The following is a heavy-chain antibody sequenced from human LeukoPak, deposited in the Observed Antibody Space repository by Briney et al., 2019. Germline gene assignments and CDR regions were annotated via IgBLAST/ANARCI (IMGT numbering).Heavy chain of an antibody. CDR3: ARDTSWIQLWLDY. Sequence: ASVKVSCKASGYTFTSYAMHWVRQAPGQRLEWMGWINAGNGNTKYSQKFRGRVTITRDTSASTAYMELSSLRSEDTAVYYCARDTSWIQLWLDYWGQGTLVTVSS. CDR2: INAGNGNT. CDR1: GYTFTSYA. D-gene: IGHD5-18*01. V-gene: IGHV1-3*01. J-gene: IGHJ4*02.